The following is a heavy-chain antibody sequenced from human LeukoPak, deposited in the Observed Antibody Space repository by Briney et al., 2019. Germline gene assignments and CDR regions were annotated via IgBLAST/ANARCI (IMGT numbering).Heavy chain of an antibody. CDR1: GFSLDDYG. CDR3: ARGGCDGDCWEGYFDY. Sequence: GGSLRLSCAASGFSLDDYGMSWVRQAPGKGLEWVSDINRNGDRTAYADSVKGRFTISRDNAKNSLYLQINSLRVEDTAFYYCARGGCDGDCWEGYFDYWGQGTLVTVSS. CDR2: INRNGDRT. J-gene: IGHJ4*02. D-gene: IGHD2-21*01. V-gene: IGHV3-20*04.